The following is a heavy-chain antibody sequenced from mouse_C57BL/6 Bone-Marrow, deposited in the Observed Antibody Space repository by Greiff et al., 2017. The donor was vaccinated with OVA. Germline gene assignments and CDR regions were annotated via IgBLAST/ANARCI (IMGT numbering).Heavy chain of an antibody. CDR2: IHPNSGST. V-gene: IGHV1-64*01. J-gene: IGHJ2*01. CDR1: GYTFTSYW. CDR3: ARRSSGDRDYFDY. Sequence: VQLQQPGAELVKPGASVKLSCKASGYTFTSYWMHWVRQRPGQGLEWIGMIHPNSGSTNYNEKFKSKATLTVDKSSSTAYMQRSSLTSDDSAVYYCARRSSGDRDYFDYGGQGTTLTVSS. D-gene: IGHD3-2*02.